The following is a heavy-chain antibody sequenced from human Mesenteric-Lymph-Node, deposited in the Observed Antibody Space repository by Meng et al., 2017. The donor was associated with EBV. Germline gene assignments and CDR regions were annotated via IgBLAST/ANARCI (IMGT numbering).Heavy chain of an antibody. D-gene: IGHD3-22*01. Sequence: VHLQEPGPGLVKPSGTLSLNCSVSCVSISSTNWWSWVRQPPGKGLEWIGEIYHSGSTNYNPSLKSRVTISLDKSKNQFSLKLSSVTAADTAVYYCARVDYYDSSSLFDPWGQGTLVTVSS. V-gene: IGHV4-4*02. CDR3: ARVDYYDSSSLFDP. CDR2: IYHSGST. CDR1: CVSISSTNW. J-gene: IGHJ5*02.